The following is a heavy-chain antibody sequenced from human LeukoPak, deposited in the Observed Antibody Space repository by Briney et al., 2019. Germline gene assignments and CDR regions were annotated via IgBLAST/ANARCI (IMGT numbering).Heavy chain of an antibody. Sequence: GASVKVSCKASGYTFTSYAISWVRQAPGQGLEWMGGIIPIFGTANYAQKFQGRVTITADESTSTAYMELSSLRSEDTAVYYCARDQYSGYCSSTSCYGYYYYGMDVWGQGTTVTVSS. CDR1: GYTFTSYA. D-gene: IGHD2-2*01. CDR2: IIPIFGTA. J-gene: IGHJ6*02. CDR3: ARDQYSGYCSSTSCYGYYYYGMDV. V-gene: IGHV1-69*13.